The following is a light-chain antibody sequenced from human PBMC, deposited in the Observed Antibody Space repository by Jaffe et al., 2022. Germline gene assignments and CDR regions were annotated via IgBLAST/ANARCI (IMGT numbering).Light chain of an antibody. Sequence: QSALTQPASVSGSPGQSITISCTGTSSDVGGYNYVSWYQQHPGKAPKLMISEVSNRPSGVSYRFSGSKSGNTASLTISGLQAEDEADYYCSSYASSSTYVFGTGTKVTVL. CDR1: SSDVGGYNY. J-gene: IGLJ1*01. CDR2: EVS. CDR3: SSYASSSTYV. V-gene: IGLV2-14*01.